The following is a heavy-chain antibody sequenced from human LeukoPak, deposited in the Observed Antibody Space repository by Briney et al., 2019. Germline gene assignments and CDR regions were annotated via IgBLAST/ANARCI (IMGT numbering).Heavy chain of an antibody. D-gene: IGHD5-24*01. CDR2: IYYSGST. Sequence: SETLSLTCSVSGGSISSYYWSWIRQPPGKGLEWIGYIYYSGSTNYNPSLKSRVTISVDTSKNQFSLKLGSVTAADTAVYYCARGGDGYNPVDYWGQGTLVTVSS. CDR1: GGSISSYY. CDR3: ARGGDGYNPVDY. V-gene: IGHV4-59*01. J-gene: IGHJ4*02.